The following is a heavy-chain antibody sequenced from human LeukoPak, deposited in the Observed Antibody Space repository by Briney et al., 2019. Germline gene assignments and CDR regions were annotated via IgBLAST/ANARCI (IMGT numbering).Heavy chain of an antibody. V-gene: IGHV4-61*03. D-gene: IGHD3-22*01. CDR2: VYYSGST. CDR3: ARPYDTRGYFPDY. J-gene: IGHJ4*02. CDR1: GGSVSSGSHY. Sequence: PSETLSLTCPVSGGSVSSGSHYWSWIRQPPGKGLEWIGHVYYSGSTSYNPSLKGRVTISVDTSKNHFSLELHSVTAADTAVYYCARPYDTRGYFPDYWGQGTLVTVSS.